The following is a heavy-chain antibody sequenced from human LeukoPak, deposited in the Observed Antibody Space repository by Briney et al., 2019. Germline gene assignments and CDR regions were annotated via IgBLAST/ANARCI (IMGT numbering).Heavy chain of an antibody. Sequence: SETLSLTCSVSGGSIGSHYWTWIRQPPGKGLEWIGYISYIGSTNYNPSLKSRVTISINTSKNQFSLKLSSVTAADTAVYYCARDPTTGTKGLDIWGQGTLVTVSS. CDR3: ARDPTTGTKGLDI. D-gene: IGHD4-17*01. J-gene: IGHJ3*02. CDR2: ISYIGST. V-gene: IGHV4-59*11. CDR1: GGSIGSHY.